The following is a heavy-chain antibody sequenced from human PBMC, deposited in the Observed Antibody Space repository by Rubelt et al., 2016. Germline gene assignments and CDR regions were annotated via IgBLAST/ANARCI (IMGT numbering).Heavy chain of an antibody. D-gene: IGHD3-9*01. V-gene: IGHV4-59*08. CDR2: IYYSGST. CDR3: ARGRPVDDAFDI. Sequence: PGKGLEWFGYIYYSGSTNYNPSLKSRVTISVDTSKNQFSLKLSSVTAADTAVYYCARGRPVDDAFDIWGQGTMVTVSS. J-gene: IGHJ3*02.